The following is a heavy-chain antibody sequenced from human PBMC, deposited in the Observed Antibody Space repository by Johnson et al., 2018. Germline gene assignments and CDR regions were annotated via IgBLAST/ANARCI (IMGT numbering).Heavy chain of an antibody. J-gene: IGHJ3*02. D-gene: IGHD1-26*01. CDR2: LYNSGRA. CDR1: GGSISSNY. V-gene: IGHV4-59*01. Sequence: QVQLQESGPGLVKPSETLSLTCTVSGGSISSNYWSWIRQPPGKGLEWIGYLYNSGRAKYNPSLKRRVTISVDTSKNQFSLKLSSVTAADTGVYYCARISMYREAFDIWGQGTMVTVSS. CDR3: ARISMYREAFDI.